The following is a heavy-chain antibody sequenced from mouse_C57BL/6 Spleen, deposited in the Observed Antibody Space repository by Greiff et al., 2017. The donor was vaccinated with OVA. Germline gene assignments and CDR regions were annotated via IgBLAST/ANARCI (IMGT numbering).Heavy chain of an antibody. CDR3: ARRSSGYVPYFDY. Sequence: VQLQQPGAELVKPGASVKLSCKASGYTFTSYWMQWVKQRPGQGLEWIGEIDPSDSYTNYNQKFKGKATVTVDTSSSTAYMQLSSLTSEDSAVYYCARRSSGYVPYFDYWGQGTTLTVSS. D-gene: IGHD3-2*02. J-gene: IGHJ2*01. CDR1: GYTFTSYW. CDR2: IDPSDSYT. V-gene: IGHV1-50*01.